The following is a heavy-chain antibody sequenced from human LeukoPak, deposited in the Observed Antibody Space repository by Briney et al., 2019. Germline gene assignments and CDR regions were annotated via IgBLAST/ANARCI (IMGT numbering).Heavy chain of an antibody. Sequence: SETLSLTCAVSGGSISSGSYSWSWIRQPPGKGLEWIGYMYYSGSTYYNPSLKSRVTISVYTSKNQFSLKLSSVTAAGTAVYYCARKYYYGSGINNWFDPWGQGTLVTVSS. J-gene: IGHJ5*02. V-gene: IGHV4-30-4*07. CDR3: ARKYYYGSGINNWFDP. CDR2: MYYSGST. D-gene: IGHD3-10*01. CDR1: GGSISSGSYS.